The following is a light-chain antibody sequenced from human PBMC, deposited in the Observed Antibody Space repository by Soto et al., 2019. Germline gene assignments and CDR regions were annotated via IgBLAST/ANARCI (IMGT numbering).Light chain of an antibody. CDR1: QSITAR. J-gene: IGKJ4*01. CDR3: QQYNTFSLT. CDR2: DAS. Sequence: DIQMTQSPSTLSASGGDRVTITSRASQSITARLAWYQQKPGKAPKLLIYDASILERGVPSRFSGSGSGTEFTLTISSLQPDDFATYYCQQYNTFSLTFGRGTKVDIK. V-gene: IGKV1-5*01.